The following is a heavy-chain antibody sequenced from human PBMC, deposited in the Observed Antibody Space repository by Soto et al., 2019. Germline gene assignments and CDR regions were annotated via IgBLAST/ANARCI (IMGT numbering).Heavy chain of an antibody. CDR3: AKDIYSSSSGQDY. D-gene: IGHD6-6*01. V-gene: IGHV3-9*01. J-gene: IGHJ4*02. CDR1: GFTFDDYA. Sequence: ESGGGLVQPGRSLRLSCAASGFTFDDYAMHWVRQAPGKGLEWVSGISWNGGNIGYAESVKGRFTISRDNAKNSLFLQMNSLRADDTALYFCAKDIYSSSSGQDYWGQGTPVTVSS. CDR2: ISWNGGNI.